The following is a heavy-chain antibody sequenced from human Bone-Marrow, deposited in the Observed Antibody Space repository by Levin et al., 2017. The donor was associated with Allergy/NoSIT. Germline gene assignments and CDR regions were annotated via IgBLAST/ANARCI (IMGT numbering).Heavy chain of an antibody. V-gene: IGHV3-30-3*01. CDR1: GFTFSSYT. J-gene: IGHJ4*02. Sequence: PGGSLRLSCAASGFTFSSYTMHWVRQAPGKGLEWVADISYDGSSKHYADSVKGRFTISRDNSKNTLYLQMNSLRAEDTAVFYCVTDYGDEVNFDYWGQGTLVTVSS. CDR3: VTDYGDEVNFDY. CDR2: ISYDGSSK. D-gene: IGHD4-17*01.